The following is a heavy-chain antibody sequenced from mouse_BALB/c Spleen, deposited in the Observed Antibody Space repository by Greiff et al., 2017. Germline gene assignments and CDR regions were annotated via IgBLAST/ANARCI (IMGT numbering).Heavy chain of an antibody. CDR2: IDPANGNT. V-gene: IGHV14-3*02. J-gene: IGHJ4*01. Sequence: EVQGVESGAELVKPGASVKLSCTASGFNIKDTYMHWVKQRPEQGLEWIGRIDPANGNTKYDPKFQGKATITADTSSNTAYLQLSSLTSEDTAVYYCARSNYRYDVSYAMDYWGQGTSVTVSS. CDR3: ARSNYRYDVSYAMDY. D-gene: IGHD2-14*01. CDR1: GFNIKDTY.